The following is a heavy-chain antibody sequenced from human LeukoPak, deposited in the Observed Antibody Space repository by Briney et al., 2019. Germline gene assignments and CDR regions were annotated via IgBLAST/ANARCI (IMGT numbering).Heavy chain of an antibody. Sequence: GGSLRLSCAASGFSFSTSWIHWVRQAPGKGLVWVSRINPDGSSTNYADSVKGRFTISRDNSKNTLSLQMNSLRAEDTAVYFCARAASSSSDYWGQGTLVTVSS. J-gene: IGHJ4*02. CDR1: GFSFSTSW. D-gene: IGHD6-6*01. CDR2: INPDGSST. V-gene: IGHV3-74*01. CDR3: ARAASSSSDY.